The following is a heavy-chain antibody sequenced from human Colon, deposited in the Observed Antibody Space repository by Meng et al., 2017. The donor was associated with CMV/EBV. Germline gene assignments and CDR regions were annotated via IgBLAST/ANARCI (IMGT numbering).Heavy chain of an antibody. Sequence: GESLKISCAASGFPFSGYAMSWVRQAPGKGLEWVSVIYYDGSRTYYADSVKGRFTIFRDNAKNTVWLQMNSLRAGDTVIYYCVKDDNRYTGAGGSWGQGTQVTVSS. D-gene: IGHD4-23*01. CDR2: IYYDGSRT. CDR1: GFPFSGYA. CDR3: VKDDNRYTGAGGS. V-gene: IGHV3-23*03. J-gene: IGHJ5*02.